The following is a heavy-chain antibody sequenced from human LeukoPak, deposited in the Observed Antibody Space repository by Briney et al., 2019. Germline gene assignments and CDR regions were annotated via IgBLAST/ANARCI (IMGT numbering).Heavy chain of an antibody. V-gene: IGHV1-2*02. CDR3: ARGSYLIVVPAAILHNWFDP. D-gene: IGHD2-2*02. CDR2: INPNSGGT. J-gene: IGHJ5*02. Sequence: ASVKVSCKASGYTFTGCYMHWVRQAPGQGLEWMGWINPNSGGTNYAQKFQGRVTMTRDTSISTAYMELSRLRSDDTAVYYCARGSYLIVVPAAILHNWFDPWGQGTLVTVSS. CDR1: GYTFTGCY.